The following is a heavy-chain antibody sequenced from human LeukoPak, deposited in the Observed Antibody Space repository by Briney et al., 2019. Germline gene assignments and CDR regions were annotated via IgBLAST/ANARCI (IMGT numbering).Heavy chain of an antibody. Sequence: SETLSLTCTVSGGSISSGGYYWSWIRQPPGKGLEWIGYIYHSGSTYYNPSLKSRVTISVDTSKNQFSLKLSSVTAADTAVYYCASKNWAEDDYWGQGTLVTVSS. CDR1: GGSISSGGYY. CDR2: IYHSGST. J-gene: IGHJ4*02. V-gene: IGHV4-30-2*01. CDR3: ASKNWAEDDY. D-gene: IGHD7-27*01.